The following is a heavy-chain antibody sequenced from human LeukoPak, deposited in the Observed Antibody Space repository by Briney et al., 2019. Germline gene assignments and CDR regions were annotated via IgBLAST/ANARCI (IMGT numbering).Heavy chain of an antibody. J-gene: IGHJ5*02. CDR2: INPSGGST. CDR3: ARVAAAAVAVDWFDP. CDR1: GYTFTSYY. Sequence: GASVKVSCKASGYTFTSYYMHWVRQAPGQGLEWMGIINPSGGSTSYAQKFQGRVTMTRDMSTSTVYMELSSLRSEDTAVYYCARVAAAAVAVDWFDPWGQGTLVTVSS. D-gene: IGHD6-19*01. V-gene: IGHV1-46*01.